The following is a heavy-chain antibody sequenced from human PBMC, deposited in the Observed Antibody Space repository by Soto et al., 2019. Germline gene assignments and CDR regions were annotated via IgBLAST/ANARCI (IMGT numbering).Heavy chain of an antibody. CDR2: INHSGST. CDR3: ARCVGGYYSMLNWFDP. D-gene: IGHD3-22*01. J-gene: IGHJ5*02. CDR1: GGSFSGYY. V-gene: IGHV4-34*01. Sequence: QVQLQQWGAGLLKPSETLSLTCAVYGGSFSGYYWSWIRQPPGKGLEWIGEINHSGSTNYNPSLKSRVTISVDTSKNQFSLKLSSVTAADTAVYYCARCVGGYYSMLNWFDPWGQGTLVTVSS.